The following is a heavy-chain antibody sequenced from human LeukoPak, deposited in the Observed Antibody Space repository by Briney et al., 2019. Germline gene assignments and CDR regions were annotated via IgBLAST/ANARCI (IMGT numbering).Heavy chain of an antibody. Sequence: PSETLSLTCSVSVGFTTYDYWNWIRQPAGKAPEWIGRIHTTGSTNYNPPLKSRLTMSLDKSKNQFSLKVTSMIAADTALYYCARGGGNRHFDSWGQGILVTVSS. J-gene: IGHJ4*02. CDR1: VGFTTYDY. V-gene: IGHV4-4*07. CDR3: ARGGGNRHFDS. CDR2: IHTTGST. D-gene: IGHD4-23*01.